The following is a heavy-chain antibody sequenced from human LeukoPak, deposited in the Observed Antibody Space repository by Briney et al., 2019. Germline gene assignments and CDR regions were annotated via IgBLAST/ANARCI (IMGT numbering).Heavy chain of an antibody. V-gene: IGHV3-23*01. CDR2: ISVSGNT. CDR1: GFTLSSYA. CDR3: AKVFNDYYDSSGYYPGYFQH. Sequence: GGSLRLSCAASGFTLSSYAMSWVRQGPGKGLEWVSAISVSGNTYHADSVKGRFTISRDSSKNTLYLQMNSLRAEDTAVYYCAKVFNDYYDSSGYYPGYFQHWGQGTLVTVSS. J-gene: IGHJ1*01. D-gene: IGHD3-22*01.